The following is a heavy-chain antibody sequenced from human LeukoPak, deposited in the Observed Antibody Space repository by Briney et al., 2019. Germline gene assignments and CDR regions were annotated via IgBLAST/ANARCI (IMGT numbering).Heavy chain of an antibody. CDR2: VYYSGTT. J-gene: IGHJ4*02. Sequence: SETLSLTCTVSGGSISSSNYYWAWLRQPPGKGLEWIATVYYSGTTFYNPSLKSRVTISGDTSKNQFSLRLSSVTAADTAVYYCARQKRAYVEYHFDYWGRGTLVTVSS. CDR3: ARQKRAYVEYHFDY. CDR1: GGSISSSNYY. V-gene: IGHV4-39*01. D-gene: IGHD3-10*02.